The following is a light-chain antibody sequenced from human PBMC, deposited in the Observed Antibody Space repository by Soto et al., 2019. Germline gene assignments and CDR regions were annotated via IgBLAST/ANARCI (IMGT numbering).Light chain of an antibody. CDR2: EVS. CDR1: SSDVDTYKY. J-gene: IGLJ2*01. CDR3: CSYAGSTTRVQ. V-gene: IGLV2-14*01. Sequence: QSVLIQPASVSGSPGQSITISCTGTSSDVDTYKYVSWYQQHPGKAPKLMIYEVSYRPSGVSDRFSGSKSGNTASLTISGLQAEDEADYYCCSYAGSTTRVQFGGGTKLTVL.